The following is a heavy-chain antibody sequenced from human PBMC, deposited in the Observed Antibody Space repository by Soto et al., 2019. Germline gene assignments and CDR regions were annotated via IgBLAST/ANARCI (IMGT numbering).Heavy chain of an antibody. CDR3: ARGRVGTSTCFDY. Sequence: ESGGGRVKPGGSLRLSCAASGFTFSSYTMSWVRQAPGKGLEWVSSVSSGSSYIYYADSVKGRFTISRDNAKDSLFLHINSLRAEDTALYYCARGRVGTSTCFDYWGQGTLVTVSS. CDR2: VSSGSSYI. D-gene: IGHD1-26*01. CDR1: GFTFSSYT. V-gene: IGHV3-21*01. J-gene: IGHJ4*02.